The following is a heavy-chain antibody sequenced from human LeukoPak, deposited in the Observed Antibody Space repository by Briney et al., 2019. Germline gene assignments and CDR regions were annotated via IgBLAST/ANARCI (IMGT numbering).Heavy chain of an antibody. J-gene: IGHJ3*02. CDR1: GGSISSGGYY. V-gene: IGHV4-31*03. CDR2: IYYSGST. Sequence: SETLSLTCTASGGSISSGGYYWGWIRQHPGKGLEWIGYIYYSGSTYYNPSLRSRVTISVDTSKNQFSLKLSSVTAADTAVYFCARRRVVVASTDGASGAFDIWGQGTMVTVSS. CDR3: ARRRVVVASTDGASGAFDI. D-gene: IGHD2-15*01.